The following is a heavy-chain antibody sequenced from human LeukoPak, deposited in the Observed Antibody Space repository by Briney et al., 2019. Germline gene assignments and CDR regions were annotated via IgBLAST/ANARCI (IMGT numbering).Heavy chain of an antibody. Sequence: GASVKVSCKASGYTCTSYYMHWVRQAPGQGLEWMGIINPSGGSTSYAQKFQGRVTMTRDTSTSTVYMELSSLRSEDTAVYYCARDSRQTMYYDILTGYYPYWGQGTLVTVSS. V-gene: IGHV1-46*03. CDR2: INPSGGST. D-gene: IGHD3-9*01. CDR1: GYTCTSYY. CDR3: ARDSRQTMYYDILTGYYPY. J-gene: IGHJ4*02.